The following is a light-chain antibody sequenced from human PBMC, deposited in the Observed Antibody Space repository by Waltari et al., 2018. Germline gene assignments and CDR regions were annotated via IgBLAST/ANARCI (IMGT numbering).Light chain of an antibody. J-gene: IGKJ1*01. Sequence: DIQMTQSPSTLSASLGDRVTITCRASQSISSWLAWYQQKPGKAPKLLIYKASSLESGVPSRFSGSGSGTEFTLTISSLQPDDFATYYCQQYNSYQVTFGQGTKVEIK. V-gene: IGKV1-5*03. CDR2: KAS. CDR3: QQYNSYQVT. CDR1: QSISSW.